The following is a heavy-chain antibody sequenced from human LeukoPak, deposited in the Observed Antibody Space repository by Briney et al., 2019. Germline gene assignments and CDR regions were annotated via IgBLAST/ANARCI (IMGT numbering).Heavy chain of an antibody. CDR1: GFTFSSYS. D-gene: IGHD3-22*01. J-gene: IGHJ3*02. V-gene: IGHV3-48*04. CDR2: ISSSSSTI. CDR3: ARDPRLLDYDSKPRDAFDI. Sequence: PGGSLRLSCAASGFTFSSYSMNWVRQAPGKGLEWVSYISSSSSTIYYADSVKGRFTISRDNAKNSLYLQMNSLRAEDTAVYYCARDPRLLDYDSKPRDAFDIWGQGTMVTVSS.